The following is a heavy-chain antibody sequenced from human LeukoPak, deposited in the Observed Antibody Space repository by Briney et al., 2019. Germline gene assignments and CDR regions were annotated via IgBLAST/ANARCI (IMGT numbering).Heavy chain of an antibody. CDR2: INPSGGTT. CDR3: ARDEVRGTTGTTSYYYYYLDV. J-gene: IGHJ6*03. CDR1: GYTFTSYY. V-gene: IGHV1-46*01. Sequence: ASVKLSCKASGYTFTSYYMHWVRQAPGQGLEWMGIINPSGGTTSYAQNFQGRVTMTRDMSTSTVYMELSSLRSEHTAVYYCARDEVRGTTGTTSYYYYYLDVWGKGTTVTVSS. D-gene: IGHD1-1*01.